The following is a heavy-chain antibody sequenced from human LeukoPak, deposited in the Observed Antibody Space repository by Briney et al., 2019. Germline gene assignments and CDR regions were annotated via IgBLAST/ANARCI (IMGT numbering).Heavy chain of an antibody. CDR1: GFTVSSKY. D-gene: IGHD1-26*01. Sequence: PGGSLRLSCAASGFTVSSKYMSWVRQAPGKGLEWVSVIYSGGDTYYADSVKGRFTISRDNSKNTLYLQMNSLRDDDTAVYYCVRGVGVSRFNYFDPWGQGTLVTVSS. CDR3: VRGVGVSRFNYFDP. V-gene: IGHV3-66*01. J-gene: IGHJ5*02. CDR2: IYSGGDT.